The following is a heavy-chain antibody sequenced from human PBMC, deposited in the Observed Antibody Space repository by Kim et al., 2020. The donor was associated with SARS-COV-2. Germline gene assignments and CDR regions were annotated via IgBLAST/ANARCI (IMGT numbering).Heavy chain of an antibody. CDR3: ATYYYGSGRNFDL. CDR2: INSGGSTT. Sequence: GGSLRLSCAASGFTFSSNWMHWVRQAPGKGLVWVSRINSGGSTTSYADSVKGRFTISRDNAKNTLYLQMNSLRAEDTAVYYCATYYYGSGRNFDLWGRGTLVTVSS. D-gene: IGHD3-10*01. V-gene: IGHV3-74*01. J-gene: IGHJ2*01. CDR1: GFTFSSNW.